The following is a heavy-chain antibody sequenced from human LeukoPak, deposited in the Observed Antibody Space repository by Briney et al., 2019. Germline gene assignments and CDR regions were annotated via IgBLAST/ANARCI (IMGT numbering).Heavy chain of an antibody. D-gene: IGHD1-26*01. V-gene: IGHV4-39*01. Sequence: PSETLSLTCTVSGGSISSSSYYWGWIRQPPGKGLEWIGSIYYSGSTYYNPSLKSRVTISVDTSKNQFSLKLSSVTAADTAVYYCAPTFQLSQGSFGGSLDFDYWGQGTLVTVSS. CDR1: GGSISSSSYY. CDR3: APTFQLSQGSFGGSLDFDY. J-gene: IGHJ4*02. CDR2: IYYSGST.